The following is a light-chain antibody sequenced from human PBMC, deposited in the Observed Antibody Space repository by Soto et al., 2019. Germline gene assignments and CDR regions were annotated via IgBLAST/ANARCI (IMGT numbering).Light chain of an antibody. J-gene: IGKJ2*01. CDR2: GAS. Sequence: DIQMTQSPSLLSASIGDRVIITCRANQSISTWLAWHQQEPGKAPKVLIYGASTLKSGVPSRFSGSGSGTEFTLSISSLQPDDFATYYCQQYNSNPYTFGQGTKLEIK. CDR3: QQYNSNPYT. CDR1: QSISTW. V-gene: IGKV1-5*01.